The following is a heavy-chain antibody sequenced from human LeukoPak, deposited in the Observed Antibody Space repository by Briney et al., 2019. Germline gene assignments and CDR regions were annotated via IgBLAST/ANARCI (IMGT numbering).Heavy chain of an antibody. J-gene: IGHJ6*03. CDR2: ITSSSSYT. Sequence: GWSLRLSCAASGFTFSIYTMNWVRQAPGKGLEWISSITSSSSYTFYADSVKGRFTISRDNAKNSLYLQMNSLRAEDTAVYYCARELGITMVRGVRYYYYMDVWGKGTTVTVSS. CDR3: ARELGITMVRGVRYYYYMDV. D-gene: IGHD3-10*01. V-gene: IGHV3-21*01. CDR1: GFTFSIYT.